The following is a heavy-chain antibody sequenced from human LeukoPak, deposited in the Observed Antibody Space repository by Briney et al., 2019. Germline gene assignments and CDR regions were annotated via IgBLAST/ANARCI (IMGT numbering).Heavy chain of an antibody. CDR3: ARKGYYDFWSGYYRGYYFDY. Sequence: SQTLSLTCAVYGGSFSGYYWSWIRQPPGKGLEWIGEINHSGSTNYNPSLKSRVTISVDSSKNQFSLKLSSVTAADTAVYYCARKGYYDFWSGYYRGYYFDYWGQGTLVTISS. CDR1: GGSFSGYY. D-gene: IGHD3-3*01. V-gene: IGHV4-34*01. CDR2: INHSGST. J-gene: IGHJ4*02.